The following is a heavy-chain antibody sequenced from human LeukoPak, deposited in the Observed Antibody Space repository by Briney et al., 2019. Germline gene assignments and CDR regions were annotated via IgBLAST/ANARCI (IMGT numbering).Heavy chain of an antibody. CDR1: GASVSSASY. D-gene: IGHD1-26*01. J-gene: IGHJ5*02. Sequence: PSETLSLTCTVSGASVSSASYWTWIRQPPGKGVEWIAHIYNGVNTNYNPSLKSRVTISVDTSKNQFSLRLNSVAAADTAVYYCARSRAFNSGAFDPWGQGSLVTVSS. CDR2: IYNGVNT. V-gene: IGHV4-61*01. CDR3: ARSRAFNSGAFDP.